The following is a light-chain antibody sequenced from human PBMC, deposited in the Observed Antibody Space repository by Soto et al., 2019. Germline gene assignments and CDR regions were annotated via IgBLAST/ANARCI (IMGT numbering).Light chain of an antibody. CDR1: SSDVGGYNY. J-gene: IGLJ2*01. CDR2: DVS. V-gene: IGLV2-11*01. CDR3: SSYAGSNSVV. Sequence: QSVLTQPRSVSGSPGQSVTISCTGTSSDVGGYNYVSWYQQHPGKAPKLMIYDVSTRPSGVPDRFSGSKSGNTASLTISGLQAEDEAEYYCSSYAGSNSVVFGGGTKVSVL.